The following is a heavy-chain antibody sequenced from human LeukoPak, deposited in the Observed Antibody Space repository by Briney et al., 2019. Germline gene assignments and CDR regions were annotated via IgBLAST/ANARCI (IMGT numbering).Heavy chain of an antibody. Sequence: GRSLRLSCAASGFTFSSYAMHWVRQAPGKGLEWVAVISYDGSNKYYADSVKGRFTISRDNSKNTLYLQMNSLRAEDTAVYYCAKDPERYYDSSGYYYTYYFDYWGQGTLVTVSS. J-gene: IGHJ4*02. CDR3: AKDPERYYDSSGYYYTYYFDY. CDR1: GFTFSSYA. V-gene: IGHV3-30-3*01. CDR2: ISYDGSNK. D-gene: IGHD3-22*01.